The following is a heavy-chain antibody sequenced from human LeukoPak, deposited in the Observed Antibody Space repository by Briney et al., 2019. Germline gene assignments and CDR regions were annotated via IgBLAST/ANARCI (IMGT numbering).Heavy chain of an antibody. D-gene: IGHD2-2*02. V-gene: IGHV4-4*07. CDR3: ARRYCSSTSCYNVAFDI. CDR2: IYTSGST. J-gene: IGHJ3*02. CDR1: GGSISSYY. Sequence: SETLSLTCTVSGGSISSYYWSWIRQPAGKGLEWIGRIYTSGSTNYNPSLKSRVTMSVDTSKNQFSLKLSSVTAADTAVYYCARRYCSSTSCYNVAFDIWGQGTMVTVSS.